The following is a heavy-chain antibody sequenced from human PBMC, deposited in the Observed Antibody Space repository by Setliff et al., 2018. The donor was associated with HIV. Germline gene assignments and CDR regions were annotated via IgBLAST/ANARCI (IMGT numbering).Heavy chain of an antibody. Sequence: PSETLSLTCNVSGDSLNTYYWSWIRQSGGKGLEWIGRIYASGKTTFNPSLKSRVRMSVDTSKNQFSLKLTSVTASDTAVYYCARDDSVWGGNNWFETWGQGTLVTVSS. J-gene: IGHJ5*02. V-gene: IGHV4-4*07. CDR1: GDSLNTYY. D-gene: IGHD3-16*01. CDR2: IYASGKT. CDR3: ARDDSVWGGNNWFET.